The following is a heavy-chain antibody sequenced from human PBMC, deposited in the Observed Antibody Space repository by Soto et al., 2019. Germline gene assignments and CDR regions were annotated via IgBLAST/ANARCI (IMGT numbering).Heavy chain of an antibody. CDR2: INHSGST. Sequence: SETLSLTCAVYGGSFSGYYWSWIRQPPGKGLEWIGEINHSGSTNYNPSLKSRVTISVDTSKNQFSLKLSSVTAADTAVYYCARGHIAQPRSLEKLFDYWGQGTLVTVSS. D-gene: IGHD3-3*01. CDR3: ARGHIAQPRSLEKLFDY. CDR1: GGSFSGYY. V-gene: IGHV4-34*01. J-gene: IGHJ4*02.